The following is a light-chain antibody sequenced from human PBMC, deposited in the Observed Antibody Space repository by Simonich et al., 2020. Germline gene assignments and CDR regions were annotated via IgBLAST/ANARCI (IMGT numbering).Light chain of an antibody. Sequence: NFMLTQPHSVSESPGKTVTISCTRSSGSIASNYVQGYQQRPGSAPPTVIYEENQRPSGVPDRFSGSIDSSSNSASLTISGLKTEDEADYYCQSYDSSNRVFGGGTKLTVL. CDR2: EEN. CDR3: QSYDSSNRV. CDR1: SGSIASNY. J-gene: IGLJ3*02. V-gene: IGLV6-57*03.